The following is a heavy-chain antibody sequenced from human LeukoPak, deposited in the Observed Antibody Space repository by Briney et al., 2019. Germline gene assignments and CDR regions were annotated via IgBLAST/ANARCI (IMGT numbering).Heavy chain of an antibody. CDR2: IYYSGST. J-gene: IGHJ4*02. Sequence: SETLSLTCTVSGGSMSSYYWSWIRQPPGKGLEWIGYIYYSGSTNYNPSLKSRVTVSVDTSKNQFSLKLSSVTAADTAVYYCARGYYDILTGYYPLDYWGQGTLVTVSS. CDR3: ARGYYDILTGYYPLDY. V-gene: IGHV4-59*01. D-gene: IGHD3-9*01. CDR1: GGSMSSYY.